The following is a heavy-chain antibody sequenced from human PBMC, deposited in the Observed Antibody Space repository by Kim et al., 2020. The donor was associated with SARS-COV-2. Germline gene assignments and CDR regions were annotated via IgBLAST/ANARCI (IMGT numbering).Heavy chain of an antibody. V-gene: IGHV1-69*13. CDR2: IIPLTNTA. D-gene: IGHD5-12*01. CDR3: VRQREWLLMYFDY. Sequence: SVKVSCKTSGGTFNTHAFSWVPQAPGQRLEWMGGIIPLTNTANYAPNFQARISINADESTSTVYMELSSLTSEDTALYYCVRQREWLLMYFDYWGQGTL. J-gene: IGHJ4*02. CDR1: GGTFNTHA.